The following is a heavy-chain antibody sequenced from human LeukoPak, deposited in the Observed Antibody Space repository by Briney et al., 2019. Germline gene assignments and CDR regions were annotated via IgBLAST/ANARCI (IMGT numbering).Heavy chain of an antibody. D-gene: IGHD1-26*01. CDR3: AEDRKVGAGEFDY. V-gene: IGHV3-30*02. Sequence: GGSLRLSCAASGFAFSSYGMHWVRQAPGKGLEWVAFIRYDGSNKYYADSVKGRFTISRDNSKNTLYLQMNSLRAEDTAVYYCAEDRKVGAGEFDYWGQGTLVTASS. CDR1: GFAFSSYG. J-gene: IGHJ4*02. CDR2: IRYDGSNK.